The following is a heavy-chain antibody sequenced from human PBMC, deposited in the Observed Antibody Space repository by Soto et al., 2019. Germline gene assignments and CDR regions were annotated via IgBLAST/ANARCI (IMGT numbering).Heavy chain of an antibody. J-gene: IGHJ4*02. CDR1: GFTFSDYY. CDR2: ISSSSSYT. V-gene: IGHV3-11*05. Sequence: PGGSLRLSCAASGFTFSDYYMSWIRQAPGKGLEWVSYISSSSSYTNYADSVKGRFTISRDNAKNSLYLQMNSLRAEDTAVYYCARVIGEDTAMGLEDYWGQGTLVTVSS. CDR3: ARVIGEDTAMGLEDY. D-gene: IGHD5-18*01.